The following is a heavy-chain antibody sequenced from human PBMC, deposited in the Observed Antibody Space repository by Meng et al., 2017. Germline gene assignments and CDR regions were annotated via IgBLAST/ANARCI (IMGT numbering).Heavy chain of an antibody. CDR2: IIPIFGTA. CDR3: ARGGIAAALPWLDP. J-gene: IGHJ5*02. CDR1: GGTFSSYA. D-gene: IGHD6-13*01. V-gene: IGHV1-69*01. Sequence: QGELVQSGVEVKKPGASVKVSCKASGGTFSSYAISWVRQAPGQGLEWMGGIIPIFGTANYAQKFQGRVTITTDESTSTAYMELSSLRSEDTAVYYCARGGIAAALPWLDPWGQGTLVTVSS.